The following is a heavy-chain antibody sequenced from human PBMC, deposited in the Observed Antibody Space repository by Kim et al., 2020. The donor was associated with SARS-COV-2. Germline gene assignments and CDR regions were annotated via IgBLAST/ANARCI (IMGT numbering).Heavy chain of an antibody. Sequence: GGSLRLSCAASGFTFSSYAMSWVRQAPGKGLEWVSAISGSGGSTYYADSVKGRFTISRDNSKNTLYLQMNSLRAEDTAVYYCAKDQGYCTNGVCYVSWYFDLWGRGTLVTVSS. J-gene: IGHJ2*01. D-gene: IGHD2-8*01. CDR1: GFTFSSYA. CDR3: AKDQGYCTNGVCYVSWYFDL. V-gene: IGHV3-23*01. CDR2: ISGSGGST.